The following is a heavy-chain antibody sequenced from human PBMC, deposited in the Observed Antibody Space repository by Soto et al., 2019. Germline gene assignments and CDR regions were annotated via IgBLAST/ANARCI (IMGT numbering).Heavy chain of an antibody. J-gene: IGHJ5*02. V-gene: IGHV4-59*01. CDR3: ARLANWFDP. CDR1: GGSIISYY. Sequence: PSETLSLTCTVSGGSIISYYCIWIRQPPGKGLEWIGYIYYSGSTNYNPSLKSRVTISVDTSKNQFSLKLSSVTAADTAVYYCARLANWFDPWGQGTLVTVSS. D-gene: IGHD6-19*01. CDR2: IYYSGST.